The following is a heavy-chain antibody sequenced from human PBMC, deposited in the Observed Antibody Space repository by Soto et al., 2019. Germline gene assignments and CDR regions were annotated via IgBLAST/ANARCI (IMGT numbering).Heavy chain of an antibody. CDR2: ISYDGSNK. CDR1: GFTFSSYG. CDR3: AKAGGYYYDSSGYSFDY. V-gene: IGHV3-30*18. D-gene: IGHD3-22*01. J-gene: IGHJ4*02. Sequence: QVQLVESGGGVVQPGRSLRLSCAASGFTFSSYGMHWVRQAQGKGLEWVAVISYDGSNKYYADSVKGRFTISRDNSKNTLYLQMNSLRAEDTAVYYCAKAGGYYYDSSGYSFDYWGQGTLVTVSS.